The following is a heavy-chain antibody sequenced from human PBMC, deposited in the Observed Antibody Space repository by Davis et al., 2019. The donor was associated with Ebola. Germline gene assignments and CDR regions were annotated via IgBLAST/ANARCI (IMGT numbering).Heavy chain of an antibody. CDR2: INPNSGGT. CDR1: GYTFTSYY. J-gene: IGHJ4*02. V-gene: IGHV1-2*02. D-gene: IGHD6-19*01. Sequence: AASVKVSCKASGYTFTSYYMHWVRQAPGQGFEWMGWINPNSGGTNYAQRFQGRVTMTRDTSISTAYMELSRLRSDDTAVYYWATSGSGPGYRYYFDYWGQGTLVTVSS. CDR3: ATSGSGPGYRYYFDY.